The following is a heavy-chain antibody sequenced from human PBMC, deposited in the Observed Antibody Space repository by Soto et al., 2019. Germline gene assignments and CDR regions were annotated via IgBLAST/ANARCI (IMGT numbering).Heavy chain of an antibody. CDR2: ISSSGSTI. Sequence: QVQLVESGGGLVKPGGSLRLSCAASGFTFSDYYMSWIRQAPGKGLEWVSYISSSGSTIYYADSVKGRFTISRDNAKNSLYLQMNSLRAEDTAVYYCAGGSYSSGWYTHESYYFDYWGQGTLVTGSS. CDR1: GFTFSDYY. CDR3: AGGSYSSGWYTHESYYFDY. D-gene: IGHD6-19*01. J-gene: IGHJ4*02. V-gene: IGHV3-11*01.